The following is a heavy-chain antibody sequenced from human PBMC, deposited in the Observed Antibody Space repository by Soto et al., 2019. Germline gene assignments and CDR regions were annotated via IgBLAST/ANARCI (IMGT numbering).Heavy chain of an antibody. CDR1: GGSISSYF. Sequence: SETLSLTSTVPGGSISSYFWSWIRQPPGKGLEWIGYIYYSGSTNYNPSLKSRVTISVDTSKNQFSLKLSSVTAADTAVYYGARDKGFCSGGSCYFDSWGLGTLATV. CDR2: IYYSGST. V-gene: IGHV4-59*01. CDR3: ARDKGFCSGGSCYFDS. D-gene: IGHD2-15*01. J-gene: IGHJ4*02.